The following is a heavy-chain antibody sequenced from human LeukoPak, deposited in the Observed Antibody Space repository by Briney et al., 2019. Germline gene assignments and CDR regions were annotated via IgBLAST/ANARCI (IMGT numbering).Heavy chain of an antibody. CDR3: ASGGYGAFDI. Sequence: PGGSLRLSYAAPGFTFSSYWMHWVRQAPGKGLVWVSRINSDGSSTSYADSVKGRFTISRDNAKNTLYLQMNSLRAEDTAVYYCASGGYGAFDIWGQGTMVTVSS. V-gene: IGHV3-74*01. J-gene: IGHJ3*02. D-gene: IGHD6-13*01. CDR1: GFTFSSYW. CDR2: INSDGSST.